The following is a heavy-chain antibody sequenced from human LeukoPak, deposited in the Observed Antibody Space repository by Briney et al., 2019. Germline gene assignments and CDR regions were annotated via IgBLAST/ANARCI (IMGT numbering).Heavy chain of an antibody. Sequence: GGSLRLSCAASGFTFSSYWMYWVRQAPGKGLVWVSRINSDGSTTSYADSVKGRFTISRDNAKNTLYLQMNSLRAEDTAVYYCVRVGTTSNFYYYYGMDVWGQGTTVTVSS. CDR1: GFTFSSYW. V-gene: IGHV3-74*01. J-gene: IGHJ6*02. D-gene: IGHD2/OR15-2a*01. CDR2: INSDGSTT. CDR3: VRVGTTSNFYYYYGMDV.